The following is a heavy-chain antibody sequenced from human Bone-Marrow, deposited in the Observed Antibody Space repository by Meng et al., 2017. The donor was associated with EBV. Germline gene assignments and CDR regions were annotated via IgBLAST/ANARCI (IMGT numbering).Heavy chain of an antibody. CDR1: GASINTSNW. Sequence: QVQLTESGPGLVKPSGTLSLTCAVSGASINTSNWWNWIRQPPGKGLEWIGEIYHSGSINYNPSLKSRVTMSIDTSKKQFSLKVTSLTAADTAVYYCARGAVQLYGSGSYRWLDPWGQGTLVTVSS. CDR3: ARGAVQLYGSGSYRWLDP. D-gene: IGHD3-10*01. J-gene: IGHJ5*02. V-gene: IGHV4-4*02. CDR2: IYHSGSI.